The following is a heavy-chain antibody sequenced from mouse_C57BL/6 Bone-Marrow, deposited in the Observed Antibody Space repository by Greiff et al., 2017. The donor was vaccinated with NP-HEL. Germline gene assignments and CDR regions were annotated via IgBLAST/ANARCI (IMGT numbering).Heavy chain of an antibody. D-gene: IGHD1-1*01. V-gene: IGHV1-61*01. CDR1: GYTFTSYW. CDR3: VLLLRGDFDG. Sequence: VQLQQSGAELVRPGSSVKLSCKASGYTFTSYWMDWVKQRPGQGLEWIGNIYPSDSETRYNQKFKDKATLTVDKSSTTAYMQLSSLTSEDSAVYYRVLLLRGDFDGWGTGTTVTVSS. CDR2: IYPSDSET. J-gene: IGHJ1*03.